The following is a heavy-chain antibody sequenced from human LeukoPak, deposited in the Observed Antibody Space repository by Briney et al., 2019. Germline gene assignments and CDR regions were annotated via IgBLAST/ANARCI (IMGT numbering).Heavy chain of an antibody. Sequence: FXXSSYGMHWVRQAPGKGLEWVAFIRYDGSNKYYADSVKGRFTISRDNSKNTLYLQMNSLRAEDTAVYYCARSAVPAAQIDYWGQGTLVTVSS. V-gene: IGHV3-30*02. CDR3: ARSAVPAAQIDY. D-gene: IGHD2-2*01. J-gene: IGHJ4*02. CDR1: FXXSSYG. CDR2: IRYDGSNK.